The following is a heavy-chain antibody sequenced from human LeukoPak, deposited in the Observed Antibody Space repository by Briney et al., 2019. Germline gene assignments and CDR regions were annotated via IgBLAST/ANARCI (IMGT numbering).Heavy chain of an antibody. Sequence: GGSLRLSCAASGFTFDDYAMHWVRQAPGKGLEWVSLISWDGGSTYYADSVKGRFTISRDNSKNSLYLQMNSLRAEDTALYYCAKAPATYSSSSAYGMDVWGQGTTVTVSS. CDR1: GFTFDDYA. D-gene: IGHD6-13*01. CDR3: AKAPATYSSSSAYGMDV. V-gene: IGHV3-43D*03. CDR2: ISWDGGST. J-gene: IGHJ6*02.